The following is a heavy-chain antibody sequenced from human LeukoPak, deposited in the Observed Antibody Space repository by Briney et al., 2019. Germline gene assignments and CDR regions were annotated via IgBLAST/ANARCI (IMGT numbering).Heavy chain of an antibody. CDR1: GGSISSGSYY. J-gene: IGHJ6*03. V-gene: IGHV4-61*02. CDR2: IYTSGST. CDR3: ARSYYDFWSGYYYYYYMDV. Sequence: SQTLSLTCTVSGGSISSGSYYWSWIRQPAGKGLEWIGRIYTSGSTNYNPSLKSLVTISVDTSKNQFSLKLSSVTAADTAVYYCARSYYDFWSGYYYYYYMDVWGKGTTVTVSS. D-gene: IGHD3-3*01.